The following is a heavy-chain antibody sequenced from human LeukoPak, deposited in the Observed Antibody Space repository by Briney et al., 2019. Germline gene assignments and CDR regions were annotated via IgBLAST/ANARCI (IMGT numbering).Heavy chain of an antibody. CDR3: ARSSRRTMAVDY. D-gene: IGHD2-2*01. V-gene: IGHV3-33*08. J-gene: IGHJ4*02. CDR2: IWYDGSNK. Sequence: PGGSLRLSCAAPGFTFSSYAMHWVRQAPGKGLEWVAVIWYDGSNKYYADSVKGRFTISRDNSKNTLYLQMNSLRAEDTAVYYCARSSRRTMAVDYWGQGTLVTVSS. CDR1: GFTFSSYA.